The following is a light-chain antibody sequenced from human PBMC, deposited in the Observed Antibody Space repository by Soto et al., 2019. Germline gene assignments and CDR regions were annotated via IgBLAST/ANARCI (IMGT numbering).Light chain of an antibody. Sequence: EVVMTQSPATLSMSPGERATLSCRASQSVSSSLAWYQQKPGQPPTLLIYGASTRATGIPDRFSGSGSETEFALTISSLQAEDFEIYYCQKDNHWWTFGQGTKVEIK. J-gene: IGKJ1*01. V-gene: IGKV3-15*01. CDR1: QSVSSS. CDR3: QKDNHWWT. CDR2: GAS.